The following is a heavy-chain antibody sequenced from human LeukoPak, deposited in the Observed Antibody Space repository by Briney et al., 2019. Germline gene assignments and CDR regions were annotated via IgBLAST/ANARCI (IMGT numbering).Heavy chain of an antibody. CDR3: AKDQRIQLWSYYFDY. Sequence: GGSLRLSCAASGFTFSNYWMSWVRQAPGKGLEWVANIKQDGSEKYYVDSVKGRFTISRDNAKNSLYLQMNSLRAEDTAVYYCAKDQRIQLWSYYFDYWGQGTLVTVSS. D-gene: IGHD5-18*01. J-gene: IGHJ4*02. V-gene: IGHV3-7*01. CDR1: GFTFSNYW. CDR2: IKQDGSEK.